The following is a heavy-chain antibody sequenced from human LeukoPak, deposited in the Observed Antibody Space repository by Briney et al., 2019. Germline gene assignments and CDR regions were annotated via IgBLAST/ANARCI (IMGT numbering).Heavy chain of an antibody. D-gene: IGHD2-2*01. V-gene: IGHV3-30*02. CDR2: IHYDGGNE. Sequence: PAGSRRLSWPASAFTFTTFGIHWVRQPPAKGRGWVAFIHYDGGNEYNGDSVKGRFTISRDNSKNTLYLQMNSLRPEDTAVYYCARGLPSSTRTYNWFDPWGPGTLVTVSS. J-gene: IGHJ5*02. CDR3: ARGLPSSTRTYNWFDP. CDR1: AFTFTTFG.